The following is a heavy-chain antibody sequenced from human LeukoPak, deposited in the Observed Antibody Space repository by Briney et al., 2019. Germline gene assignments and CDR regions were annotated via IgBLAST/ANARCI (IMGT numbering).Heavy chain of an antibody. J-gene: IGHJ4*02. CDR2: VNLNSAGT. V-gene: IGHV1-2*07. CDR1: GSSFTDYY. Sequence: ASVKVSCKASGSSFTDYYMHWVRQAPAPGLGWMGCVNLNSAGTNYAHNFQARITMTRDTSINTAYMEPTRLTSDDTAVYYCARRYCSSTSCYYFDYWGQGTLVTVSS. D-gene: IGHD2-2*01. CDR3: ARRYCSSTSCYYFDY.